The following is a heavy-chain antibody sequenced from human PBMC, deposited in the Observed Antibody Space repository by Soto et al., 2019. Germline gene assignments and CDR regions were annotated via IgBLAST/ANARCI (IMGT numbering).Heavy chain of an antibody. CDR1: GFTFTRYS. Sequence: GGSLRLSXAASGFTFTRYSMNWVRQAPGKGLEWVSSISSTTNYIYYGDSMKGRFTISRDNAKNSLYLEMNSLRAEDTAVYYCARESEGLTSNFDYWGQGTLVTVSS. CDR3: ARESEGLTSNFDY. V-gene: IGHV3-21*06. J-gene: IGHJ4*02. CDR2: ISSTTNYI.